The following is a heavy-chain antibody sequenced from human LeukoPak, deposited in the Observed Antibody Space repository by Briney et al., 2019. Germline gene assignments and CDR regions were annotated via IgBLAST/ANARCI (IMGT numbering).Heavy chain of an antibody. J-gene: IGHJ3*02. CDR2: INHSGST. CDR3: ARVAGYGAFDI. Sequence: SETLSLTCAVYGGSFSGYYWSWIRQPPGKGLEWIGEINHSGSTNYNPSLKSRVNISVDTSKNQFSLKLSSVTAADTAVYYCARVAGYGAFDIWGQGTMVTVSS. D-gene: IGHD5-12*01. V-gene: IGHV4-34*01. CDR1: GGSFSGYY.